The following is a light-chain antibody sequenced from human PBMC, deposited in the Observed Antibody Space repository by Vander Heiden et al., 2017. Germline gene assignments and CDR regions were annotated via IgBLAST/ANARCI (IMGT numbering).Light chain of an antibody. J-gene: IGLJ1*01. Sequence: QSALTQPASVSGSPGQSFTISCSETSSDVGDDNYVSWYQQYPGKAPKVLIYDVSSRPSGVSSRFSGSKSGNTASRTIIGLQTEDEDDYCCSSYTSSSTYVFGTGTKVTVL. V-gene: IGLV2-14*03. CDR2: DVS. CDR1: SSDVGDDNY. CDR3: SSYTSSSTYV.